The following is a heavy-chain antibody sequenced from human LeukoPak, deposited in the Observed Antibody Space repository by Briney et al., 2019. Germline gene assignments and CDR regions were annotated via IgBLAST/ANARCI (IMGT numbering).Heavy chain of an antibody. V-gene: IGHV3-48*01. CDR3: ARPLIYYYYMDV. J-gene: IGHJ6*03. Sequence: GGSLRLSCAASGFTFSSYSMNWVRQAPGKGLEGVSYISSSSSTIYYADSVKGRFTISRDNAKNSLYLQMNTLRAEDTAVYYCARPLIYYYYMDVWGKGTTVTVSS. CDR1: GFTFSSYS. CDR2: ISSSSSTI.